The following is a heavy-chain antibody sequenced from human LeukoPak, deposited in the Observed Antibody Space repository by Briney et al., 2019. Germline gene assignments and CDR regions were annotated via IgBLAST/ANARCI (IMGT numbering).Heavy chain of an antibody. CDR3: ARDLSSSGWDDAFDI. D-gene: IGHD6-19*01. Sequence: GGSLRLSCAASGFTFSGYSMNWVRQAPGKGLEWLSYISSSSNAIHYADSVKGRFTISRDKTKNSLYLQMNDLRDEDTAVYFCARDLSSSGWDDAFDIWGQGTMVTVSS. V-gene: IGHV3-48*02. J-gene: IGHJ3*02. CDR1: GFTFSGYS. CDR2: ISSSSNAI.